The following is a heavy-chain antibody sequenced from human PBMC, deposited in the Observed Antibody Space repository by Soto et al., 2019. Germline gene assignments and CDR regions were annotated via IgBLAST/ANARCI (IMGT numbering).Heavy chain of an antibody. Sequence: ASVKVSCKASGYTFTSSGISWVRQAPGQGLEWMGWISAYNGNTNYAQKLQGRVTMTTDTSTSTAYMELRSLRSDDTAVYYCARGGYYDSSGSRNYYYYGMNVWGQGTTVTVSS. CDR1: GYTFTSSG. D-gene: IGHD3-22*01. CDR2: ISAYNGNT. V-gene: IGHV1-18*01. J-gene: IGHJ6*02. CDR3: ARGGYYDSSGSRNYYYYGMNV.